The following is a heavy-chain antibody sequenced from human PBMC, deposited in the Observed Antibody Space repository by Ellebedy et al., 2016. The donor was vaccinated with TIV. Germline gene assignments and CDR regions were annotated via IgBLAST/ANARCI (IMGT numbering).Heavy chain of an antibody. CDR2: INPNSGGT. CDR1: GYTFTGYY. CDR3: AKFDYGDYLDY. Sequence: ASVKVSCKASGYTFTGYYMHWVRQAPGQGLEWMGWINPNSGGTNYAQKFQGRFTISRDNSKNTLYLQMNSLRAEDTAVYYCAKFDYGDYLDYWGQGTLVTVSS. J-gene: IGHJ4*02. D-gene: IGHD4-17*01. V-gene: IGHV1-2*02.